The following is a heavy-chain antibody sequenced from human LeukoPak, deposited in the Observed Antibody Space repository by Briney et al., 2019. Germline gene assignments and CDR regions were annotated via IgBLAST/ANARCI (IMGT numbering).Heavy chain of an antibody. CDR1: GFTFGSYA. Sequence: GGSLRLSCEASGFTFGSYAMTWVRQAPGKGLDWVSVIGASGADTYYADSVKGRFTVSRDNAKNTLYLHMSSLRAEDTAVYFCARRPRDSSGYYLGAFHDWGQGTTVTVSS. CDR2: IGASGADT. D-gene: IGHD3-22*01. V-gene: IGHV3-23*01. CDR3: ARRPRDSSGYYLGAFHD. J-gene: IGHJ3*01.